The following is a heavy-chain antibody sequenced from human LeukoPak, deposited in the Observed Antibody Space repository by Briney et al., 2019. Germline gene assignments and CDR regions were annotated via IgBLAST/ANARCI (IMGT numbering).Heavy chain of an antibody. J-gene: IGHJ3*02. CDR2: IIPILGIA. D-gene: IGHD3-22*01. CDR3: ARDRVDYYYDSSGGAAFDI. Sequence: EASVKVSCKASGGTFSSYTISWVRQAPGQGLEWMGRIIPILGIANYEQKFQGRVTITADKSTSTAYMELSSLRSEDTAVYYCARDRVDYYYDSSGGAAFDIWGQGTMVTVSS. V-gene: IGHV1-69*04. CDR1: GGTFSSYT.